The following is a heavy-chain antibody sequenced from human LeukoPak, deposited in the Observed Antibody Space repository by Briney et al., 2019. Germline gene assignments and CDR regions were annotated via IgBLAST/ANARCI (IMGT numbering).Heavy chain of an antibody. CDR1: GGSISSYY. J-gene: IGHJ3*02. Sequence: SETLSLTCTVSGGSISSYYWSWIRQPAGKGLEWIGRIYTSGSTNYNPSLKSRVTMSVDTSKNQFSLKLSSVTAADTAVYYCARVQPYDILTGYFFDIWGQGTMVTVSS. CDR3: ARVQPYDILTGYFFDI. CDR2: IYTSGST. D-gene: IGHD3-9*01. V-gene: IGHV4-4*07.